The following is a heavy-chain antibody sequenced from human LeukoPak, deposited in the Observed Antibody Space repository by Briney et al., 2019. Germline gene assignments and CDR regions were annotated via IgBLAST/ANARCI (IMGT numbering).Heavy chain of an antibody. D-gene: IGHD4-23*01. CDR1: GGSIMVAAYS. Sequence: PSETLSPTCTVSGGSIMVAAYSWSWIRQPPGKGLEWIGYIYHSGRTYYNPSLKSRVTISLDRSKNQFSLKLSSVTAADTAVYFCARGYGDNSGAFDIWGQGTLVTVSS. CDR2: IYHSGRT. J-gene: IGHJ3*02. V-gene: IGHV4-30-2*01. CDR3: ARGYGDNSGAFDI.